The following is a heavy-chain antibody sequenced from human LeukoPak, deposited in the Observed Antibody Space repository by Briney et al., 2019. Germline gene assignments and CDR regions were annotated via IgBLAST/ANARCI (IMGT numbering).Heavy chain of an antibody. CDR2: IRYDGGNK. V-gene: IGHV3-30*02. Sequence: GGSLRLSCAASGFTFSSYGMHWVRQAPGKGLEWVAFIRYDGGNKYYADSVKGRFTISRDNSKNTLYLQMNSLRAEDTAVYYCAKADGNSGYDFLDFDYWGLGTLVTVSS. D-gene: IGHD5-12*01. CDR1: GFTFSSYG. J-gene: IGHJ4*02. CDR3: AKADGNSGYDFLDFDY.